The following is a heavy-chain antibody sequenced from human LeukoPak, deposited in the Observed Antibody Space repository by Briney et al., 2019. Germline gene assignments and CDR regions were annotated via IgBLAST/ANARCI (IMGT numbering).Heavy chain of an antibody. Sequence: SETLSLTCAVSGGSISSGGYSWSWIRQPPGKGLEWIGYIYHSGSTYYSPSLKSRVTISVDRSKNQFSLKLSSVTAADTAVYYCARAFPPSAMDPIVFDYWGQGTLVTVSS. CDR3: ARAFPPSAMDPIVFDY. D-gene: IGHD5-18*01. CDR1: GGSISSGGYS. V-gene: IGHV4-30-2*01. J-gene: IGHJ4*02. CDR2: IYHSGST.